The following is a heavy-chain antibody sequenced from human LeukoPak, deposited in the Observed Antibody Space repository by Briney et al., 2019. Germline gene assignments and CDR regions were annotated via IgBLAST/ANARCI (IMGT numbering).Heavy chain of an antibody. D-gene: IGHD3-22*01. J-gene: IGHJ4*02. CDR3: AKSPHYYDSSGDDY. CDR1: GFTFSSYA. V-gene: IGHV3-23*01. CDR2: ISGSGGST. Sequence: GGSLRLSCAASGFTFSSYAMSWVHQAPGKGLEWVSAISGSGGSTYYADSVKGRFTISRDNSKNTLYLQMNSLRAEDTAVYYCAKSPHYYDSSGDDYWGQGTLVTVSS.